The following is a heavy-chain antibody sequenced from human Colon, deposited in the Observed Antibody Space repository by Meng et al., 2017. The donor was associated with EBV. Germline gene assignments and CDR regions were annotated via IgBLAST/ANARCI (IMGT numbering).Heavy chain of an antibody. CDR3: AREKVGWQDC. CDR1: GGSISTNQW. Sequence: QVQLQESGPGLVKPSGTLALTCAVSGGSISTNQWWTWVRQPPGKGLEWIGEIYHDGTTHYNPSLKSRLTMSVDKSKNQFSLRLNSATAADTAVYYCAREKVGWQDCWGQGTLVTVSS. D-gene: IGHD1-26*01. CDR2: IYHDGTT. V-gene: IGHV4-4*02. J-gene: IGHJ4*02.